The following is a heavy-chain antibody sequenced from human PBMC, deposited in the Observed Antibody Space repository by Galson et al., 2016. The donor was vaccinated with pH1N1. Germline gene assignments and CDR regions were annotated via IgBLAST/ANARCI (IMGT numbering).Heavy chain of an antibody. Sequence: SVKVSCKASGYTFTTYLIHWARQAPGETLEWMGWFNPANGNTKYSQRFQGRVTFTRDTPATTAYMEMSSLRSEDTAVCYCARDDYGRYFDYWGQGTLVTVSS. D-gene: IGHD3-16*01. CDR2: FNPANGNT. V-gene: IGHV1-3*01. CDR1: GYTFTTYL. CDR3: ARDDYGRYFDY. J-gene: IGHJ4*02.